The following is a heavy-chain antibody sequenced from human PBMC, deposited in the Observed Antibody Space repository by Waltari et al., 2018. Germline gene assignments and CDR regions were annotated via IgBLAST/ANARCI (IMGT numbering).Heavy chain of an antibody. CDR2: IYYSGST. CDR3: AREGYDSSGYYSGEDY. CDR1: GGSISSYY. J-gene: IGHJ4*02. D-gene: IGHD3-22*01. Sequence: QVQLQESGPGLVKPSETLSLTCTVSGGSISSYYWSWIRQPPGKGLEWIGYIYYSGSTNYNPSLKSRVTISVDTSKNQFSLKLSSVTAADTAVYYCAREGYDSSGYYSGEDYWGQGTLVTVSS. V-gene: IGHV4-59*01.